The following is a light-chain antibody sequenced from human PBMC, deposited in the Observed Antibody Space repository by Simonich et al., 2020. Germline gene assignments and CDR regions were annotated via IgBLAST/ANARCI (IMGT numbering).Light chain of an antibody. J-gene: IGKJ2*01. V-gene: IGKV4-1*01. CDR2: WAS. Sequence: DIVMTPSPYSLAVSLGERATLNCKSSQMFLYSSNNKNYLAWYQQKPGQPPKLLIYWASTRESGVPDRVSGSGSGTDFTLTISSLQAEDVAVYYCQQYYSTPYTFGQGTKLEIK. CDR1: QMFLYSSNNKNY. CDR3: QQYYSTPYT.